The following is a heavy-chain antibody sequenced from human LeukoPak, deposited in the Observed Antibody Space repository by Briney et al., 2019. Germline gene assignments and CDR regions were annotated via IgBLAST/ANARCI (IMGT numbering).Heavy chain of an antibody. D-gene: IGHD4-11*01. V-gene: IGHV4-39*01. Sequence: SETLSLTCTVSGASIITTNYYWRWIRQPPGKGLEWIESISYSGNAYYNPSLRSRLSISMDASKNQFSLKVRSVTAADTAVYYCARNLGQTWGTVTTDLWYFDHWGQGTLVPVSS. CDR1: GASIITTNYY. J-gene: IGHJ4*02. CDR3: ARNLGQTWGTVTTDLWYFDH. CDR2: ISYSGNA.